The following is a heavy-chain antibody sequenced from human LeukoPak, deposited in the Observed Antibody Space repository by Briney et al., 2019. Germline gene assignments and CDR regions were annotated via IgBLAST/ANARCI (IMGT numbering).Heavy chain of an antibody. CDR2: IPGDGTNK. CDR3: AKARQYDWGAFDI. Sequence: PGRSLRLSCAASGFTFSSYGMHWGRQAPGKGLEWVAVIPGDGTNKYYADSVKGRFTISRDNSKNTVSLQLNSLRAEDMAVYYCAKARQYDWGAFDIWAKGQWSPSLQ. V-gene: IGHV3-30*18. D-gene: IGHD3-16*01. J-gene: IGHJ3*02. CDR1: GFTFSSYG.